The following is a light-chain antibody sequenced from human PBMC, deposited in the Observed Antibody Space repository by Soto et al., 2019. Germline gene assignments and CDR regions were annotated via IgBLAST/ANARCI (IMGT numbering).Light chain of an antibody. CDR3: QQYFSAPQS. CDR1: QSLFYTSNSKNS. J-gene: IGKJ4*01. Sequence: DIVVTQSPDSLALSLGERAIFKCKSRQSLFYTSNSKNSLAWYQQKPRQRPRLLISWASTRESVVPDRFSGSGSVTDFNLTINDLQADDVALYYYQQYFSAPQSFGGGTKGVI. CDR2: WAS. V-gene: IGKV4-1*01.